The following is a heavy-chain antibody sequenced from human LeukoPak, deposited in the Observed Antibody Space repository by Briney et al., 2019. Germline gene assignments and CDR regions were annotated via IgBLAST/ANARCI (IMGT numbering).Heavy chain of an antibody. Sequence: SETLSLTCTVSGGSISSGSYYWSWIRQPAGKGLEWIGRIYTSGSTNYNPSLKSRVTISVDTSKNQFSLKLSSVTAADTALYYCARRPPNRLAAAGTDNWGQGTLVTVSS. D-gene: IGHD6-13*01. CDR2: IYTSGST. CDR1: GGSISSGSYY. V-gene: IGHV4-61*02. CDR3: ARRPPNRLAAAGTDN. J-gene: IGHJ4*02.